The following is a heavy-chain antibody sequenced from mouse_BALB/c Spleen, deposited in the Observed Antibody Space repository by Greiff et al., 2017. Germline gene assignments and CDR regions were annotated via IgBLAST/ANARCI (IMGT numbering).Heavy chain of an antibody. J-gene: IGHJ4*01. Sequence: EVNVVESGGGLVQPGGSLKLSCAASGFTFSSYTMSWVRQTPEKRLEWVAYISNGGGSTYYPDTVKGRFTISRDNAKNTLYLQMSSLKSEDTAMYYCARRGRLDAMDYWGQGTSVTVSS. D-gene: IGHD1-1*01. V-gene: IGHV5-12-2*01. CDR3: ARRGRLDAMDY. CDR2: ISNGGGST. CDR1: GFTFSSYT.